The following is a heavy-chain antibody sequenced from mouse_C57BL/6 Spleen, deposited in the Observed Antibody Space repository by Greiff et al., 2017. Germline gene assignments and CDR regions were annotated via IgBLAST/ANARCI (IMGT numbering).Heavy chain of an antibody. CDR1: GYAFSSSW. D-gene: IGHD3-2*02. J-gene: IGHJ1*03. Sequence: VQLQQSGPELVKPGASVKISCKASGYAFSSSWMNWVKQRPGKGLEWIGRIYPGDGDTNYNGKFKGKATLTADKSSSTAYMQLSSLTSEDSAVYFCAKADSSGYRYFDVWGTGTTVTVSS. CDR3: AKADSSGYRYFDV. CDR2: IYPGDGDT. V-gene: IGHV1-82*01.